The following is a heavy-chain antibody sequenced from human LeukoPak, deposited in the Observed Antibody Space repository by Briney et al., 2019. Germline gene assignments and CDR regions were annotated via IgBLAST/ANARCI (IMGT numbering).Heavy chain of an antibody. V-gene: IGHV3-21*01. CDR1: GFTFSSYS. J-gene: IGHJ4*02. D-gene: IGHD2-15*01. Sequence: GGSLRLSCAASGFTFSSYSTNWVRQAPGKGLEWVSSISSSSSYIYYADSVKGRFTISRDNAKNSLYLQMNSLRAEDTAVYYCASSVVAAYYFDYWGQGTLVTVSS. CDR2: ISSSSSYI. CDR3: ASSVVAAYYFDY.